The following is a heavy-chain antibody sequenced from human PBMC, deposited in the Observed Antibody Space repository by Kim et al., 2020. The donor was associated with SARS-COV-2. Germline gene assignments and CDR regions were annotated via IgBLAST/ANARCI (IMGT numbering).Heavy chain of an antibody. Sequence: KGRFTISRDNSKNTLYLQMNSLRAEDTAVYYCAKDDIVVGPAAISEPFDYWGQGTLVTVSS. CDR3: AKDDIVVGPAAISEPFDY. D-gene: IGHD2-2*01. J-gene: IGHJ4*02. V-gene: IGHV3-23*01.